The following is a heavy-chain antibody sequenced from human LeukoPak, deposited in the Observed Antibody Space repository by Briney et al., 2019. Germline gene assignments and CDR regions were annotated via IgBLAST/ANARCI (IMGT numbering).Heavy chain of an antibody. CDR1: GFSFSTYW. CDR2: IKHDGSDK. J-gene: IGHJ4*02. Sequence: GGSLRLSCAASGFSFSTYWMAWVRQAPGMGPEWVANIKHDGSDKNYVDSVKGRFTISRDNTKNSLYLQMNSLRAEDTAAYYCARDVFGSLDYWGQGTLVTVSS. D-gene: IGHD1-26*01. V-gene: IGHV3-7*01. CDR3: ARDVFGSLDY.